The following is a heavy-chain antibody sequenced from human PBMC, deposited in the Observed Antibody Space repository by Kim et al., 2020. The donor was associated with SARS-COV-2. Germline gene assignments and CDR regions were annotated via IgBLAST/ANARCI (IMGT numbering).Heavy chain of an antibody. V-gene: IGHV4-30-2*01. Sequence: KSRVTISVDRSKNQFSLKLSSVTAADTAVYYCARGSSTSCYFSNSLCMDVWGQGTTVTVSS. CDR3: ARGSSTSCYFSNSLCMDV. J-gene: IGHJ6*02. D-gene: IGHD2-2*01.